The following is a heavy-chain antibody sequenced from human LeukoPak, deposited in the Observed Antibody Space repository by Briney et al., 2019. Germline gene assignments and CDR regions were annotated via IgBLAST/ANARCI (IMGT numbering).Heavy chain of an antibody. Sequence: QSGGSLRLSCAAPGFTFGNSAMTWVRQAPGKGLEYVSSITGSGGGTFYADSVKGRFTISRDNSKNTLSLQMNGLRVDDTAVYYCAKEGAGSGWNWDYWGQGTLVTVSS. D-gene: IGHD6-19*01. J-gene: IGHJ4*02. V-gene: IGHV3-23*01. CDR1: GFTFGNSA. CDR2: ITGSGGGT. CDR3: AKEGAGSGWNWDY.